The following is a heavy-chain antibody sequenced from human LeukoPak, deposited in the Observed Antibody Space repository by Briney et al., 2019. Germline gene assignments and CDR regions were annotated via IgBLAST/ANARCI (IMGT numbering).Heavy chain of an antibody. CDR2: ISGDAGRT. D-gene: IGHD6-19*01. V-gene: IGHV3-23*01. CDR3: ARGKYSSAWSDY. J-gene: IGHJ4*02. CDR1: GFIFSNHG. Sequence: GGSLRLSCAASGFIFSNHGMNWVRQAPGKGLEWVSGISGDAGRTYYADSVKGRFTISRDNSKNTLYLQMNSLRADDTAVYYCARGKYSSAWSDYWGQGTLVTVSS.